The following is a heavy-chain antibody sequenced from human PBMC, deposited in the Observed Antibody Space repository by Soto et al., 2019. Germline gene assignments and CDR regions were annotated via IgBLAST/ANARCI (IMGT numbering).Heavy chain of an antibody. CDR1: GFTFNNKA. D-gene: IGHD6-19*01. CDR3: AKGRAGHTSGADY. Sequence: EVQLLESGGGLVQPGGSLRLSCATSGFTFNNKAMNWVRQAPGKGLEWVAVISGDDNGAYYAESVKGRVTISRDNSQNTVNRQMTNLRAEDTAVYYCAKGRAGHTSGADYWGQGTLVTVSS. V-gene: IGHV3-23*01. CDR2: ISGDDNGA. J-gene: IGHJ4*02.